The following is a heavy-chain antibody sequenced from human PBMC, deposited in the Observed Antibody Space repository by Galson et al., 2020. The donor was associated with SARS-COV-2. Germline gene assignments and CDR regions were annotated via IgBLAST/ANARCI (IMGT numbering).Heavy chain of an antibody. V-gene: IGHV3-64D*06. Sequence: GGSLRLSCSASGFTFSSYAMHWVRQAPGKGLEYVSAISSNGGSTYYADSVKGRFSISRDNSKNTLNLQMSSLRAEDTAVYYCAREFYGPFDYWGQGTLVTVSS. CDR1: GFTFSSYA. CDR2: ISSNGGST. CDR3: AREFYGPFDY. D-gene: IGHD4-17*01. J-gene: IGHJ4*02.